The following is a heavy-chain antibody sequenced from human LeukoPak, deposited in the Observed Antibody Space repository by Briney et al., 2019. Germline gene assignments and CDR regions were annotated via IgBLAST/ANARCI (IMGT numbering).Heavy chain of an antibody. V-gene: IGHV1-2*02. Sequence: ASVKVSCKASGYTFTGYYMHWVRQAPGQGLEWIGWINPNSGGTNYAQKFQGRVTMTRDTSISTAYMELSRLRSDDTAVYYCARGIAASYYYMDVWGKGTTVTVSS. J-gene: IGHJ6*03. D-gene: IGHD6-6*01. CDR2: INPNSGGT. CDR1: GYTFTGYY. CDR3: ARGIAASYYYMDV.